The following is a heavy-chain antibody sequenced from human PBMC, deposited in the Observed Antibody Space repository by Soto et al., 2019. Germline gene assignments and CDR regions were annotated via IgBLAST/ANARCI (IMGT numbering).Heavy chain of an antibody. CDR2: ISSSSSTI. CDR1: GFTFSSYS. Sequence: EVQLVESGGDLVQPGGSLRLSCAASGFTFSSYSMNWVRQAPGEGLEWVSYISSSSSTIYYADSVKGRFTISRDNAKNSLYLQMNSLRAEDTAVYYCARGSSGYYYYYGMDVWGQGTTVTVSS. D-gene: IGHD3-10*01. V-gene: IGHV3-48*01. J-gene: IGHJ6*02. CDR3: ARGSSGYYYYYGMDV.